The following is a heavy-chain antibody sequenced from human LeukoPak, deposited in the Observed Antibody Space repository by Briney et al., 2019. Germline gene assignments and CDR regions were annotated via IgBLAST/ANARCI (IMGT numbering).Heavy chain of an antibody. V-gene: IGHV3-23*01. D-gene: IGHD6-19*01. J-gene: IGHJ5*02. Sequence: GGSLRLSCAASGFIFSSYGMSWVRQAPGKGLEWVSAISGSGSSTYYADSVKGRFTISRDNPKNTLYLQMNSLRAEDTALYYCAKDSSGWYHWFDPWGQGTLVTVSS. CDR3: AKDSSGWYHWFDP. CDR1: GFIFSSYG. CDR2: ISGSGSST.